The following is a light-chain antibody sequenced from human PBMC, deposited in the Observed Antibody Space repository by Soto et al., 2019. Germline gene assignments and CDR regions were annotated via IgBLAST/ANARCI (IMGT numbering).Light chain of an antibody. CDR1: RDIGTW. CDR2: RAS. CDR3: HRHETYPLA. J-gene: IGKJ4*01. Sequence: TKMTQSPSTLSASVGDSVSITCRASRDIGTWLAWFQQKPGRAPHLLIYRASTLARGVPSRFSGSGSGTEFTLTISSLQPDDFATYYCHRHETYPLAFGGGTKVDI. V-gene: IGKV1-5*03.